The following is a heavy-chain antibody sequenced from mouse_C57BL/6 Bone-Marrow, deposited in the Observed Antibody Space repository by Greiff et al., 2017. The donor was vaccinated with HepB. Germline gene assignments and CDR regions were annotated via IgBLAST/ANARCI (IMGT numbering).Heavy chain of an antibody. Sequence: QVQLQQSGAELARPGASVKMSCKASGYTFTSYTMHWVKQRPGQGLEWIGYMNPSSGYTKYNQKFKDKATLTADKSSSTAYMQLSSLTAEDAAVYYCAREFVVTTTVLFDYCGQGTTLTVSS. CDR3: AREFVVTTTVLFDY. CDR2: MNPSSGYT. CDR1: GYTFTSYT. V-gene: IGHV1-4*01. D-gene: IGHD2-2*01. J-gene: IGHJ2*01.